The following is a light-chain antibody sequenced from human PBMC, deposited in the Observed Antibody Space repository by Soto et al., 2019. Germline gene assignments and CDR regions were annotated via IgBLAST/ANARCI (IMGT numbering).Light chain of an antibody. Sequence: QSVLTQPPSVSAPPGQKVTISCSGGSSNIGNNYVAWYQQLPGTAPKLLIYDNNKRPSGIPDRFSASKSGTSASLAITGLQAEDEADYYCQSFDNGLLAYVFGTGTKVTVL. V-gene: IGLV1-51*01. J-gene: IGLJ1*01. CDR3: QSFDNGLLAYV. CDR1: SSNIGNNY. CDR2: DNN.